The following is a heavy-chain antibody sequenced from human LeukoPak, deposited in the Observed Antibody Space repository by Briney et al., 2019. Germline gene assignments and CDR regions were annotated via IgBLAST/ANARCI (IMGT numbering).Heavy chain of an antibody. CDR1: GYSISSGYY. V-gene: IGHV4-38-2*02. D-gene: IGHD1-26*01. Sequence: SETLSLTCTVSGYSISSGYYWGWIRQPPGKGLEWIGSIYHSGSTYYNPSLKSRVTISVDTSKNQFSLKLRSVTAADTAVYYRARGKSRGSHIDYWGQGTLVTVSS. J-gene: IGHJ4*02. CDR3: ARGKSRGSHIDY. CDR2: IYHSGST.